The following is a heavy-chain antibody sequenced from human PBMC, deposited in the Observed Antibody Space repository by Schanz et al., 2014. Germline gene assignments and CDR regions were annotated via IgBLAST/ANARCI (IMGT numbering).Heavy chain of an antibody. Sequence: EVQLLESGGGVVQPGRSLRLSCSASGFTLSSYGMHWVRQAPGKGLEWVSSISSSSSYISYADSVKGRFTISRDNAKNSLYLQMNSLRADDTAVYYCARAQGVIRLYYGVDVWGQGTTVTVSS. V-gene: IGHV3-21*04. D-gene: IGHD3-10*01. CDR1: GFTLSSYG. CDR3: ARAQGVIRLYYGVDV. J-gene: IGHJ6*02. CDR2: ISSSSSYI.